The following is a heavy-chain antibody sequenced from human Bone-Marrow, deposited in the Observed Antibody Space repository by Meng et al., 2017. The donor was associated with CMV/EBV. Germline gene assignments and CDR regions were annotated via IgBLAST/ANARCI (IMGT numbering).Heavy chain of an antibody. V-gene: IGHV4-39*01. D-gene: IGHD3-3*01. CDR3: AVWYYDFWSGYHFDY. CDR2: VFHSGRS. CDR1: GDAISSNTYY. J-gene: IGHJ4*02. Sequence: SETLSLTCSVSGDAISSNTYYRGWVRQPPGKGLEWIGSVFHSGRSYYNPSLESRVIISVDTSKNQFSLKLSSVTAADTAVYYCAVWYYDFWSGYHFDYWGQGTLVTVSS.